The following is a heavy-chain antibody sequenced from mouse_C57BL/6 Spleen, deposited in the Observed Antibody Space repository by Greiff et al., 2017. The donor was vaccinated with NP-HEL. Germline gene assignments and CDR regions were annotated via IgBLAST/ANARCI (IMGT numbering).Heavy chain of an antibody. Sequence: VKLQESGAELVRPGTSVKVSCKASGYAFTNYLIEWVKQRPGQGLEWIGVINPGSGGTNYNEKFKGKATLTADKSSSTAYMQLSSLTSEDSAVYFCARGGYGNYDYAMDYWGQGTSVTVSS. CDR1: GYAFTNYL. CDR2: INPGSGGT. V-gene: IGHV1-54*01. CDR3: ARGGYGNYDYAMDY. D-gene: IGHD2-10*02. J-gene: IGHJ4*01.